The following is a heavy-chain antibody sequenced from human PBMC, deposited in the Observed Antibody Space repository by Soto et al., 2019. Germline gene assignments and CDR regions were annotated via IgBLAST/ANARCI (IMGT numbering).Heavy chain of an antibody. D-gene: IGHD3-10*01. CDR2: IIPILGTA. CDR1: VGTFSSYA. Sequence: SVKVSCKASVGTFSSYAISWVRQDTGQGLEWMGGIIPILGTANYAQKFQGRVTITADKSTSTAYMELSSLRSEDTAVYYCAREAYYYGSGTVSYYYGMDVWGQGTTVTVSS. CDR3: AREAYYYGSGTVSYYYGMDV. V-gene: IGHV1-69*06. J-gene: IGHJ6*02.